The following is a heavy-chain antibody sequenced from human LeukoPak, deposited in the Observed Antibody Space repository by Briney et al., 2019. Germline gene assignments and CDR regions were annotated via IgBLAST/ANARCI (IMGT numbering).Heavy chain of an antibody. CDR1: GFSLSTSGVG. Sequence: SGPTLVKPTQTRTLTCTFSGFSLSTSGVGVGWIRQPPGKALEWLALIYWNDDKRYKSSLKSRLTIAKDTSKNQVVLTMTNVDLVDTATYYCARSRVADGYFDSWGQGTLVTVSS. J-gene: IGHJ4*02. CDR2: IYWNDDK. D-gene: IGHD6-13*01. V-gene: IGHV2-5*01. CDR3: ARSRVADGYFDS.